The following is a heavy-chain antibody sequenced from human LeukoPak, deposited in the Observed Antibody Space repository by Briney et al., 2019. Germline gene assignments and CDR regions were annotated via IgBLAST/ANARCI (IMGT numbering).Heavy chain of an antibody. CDR1: GYTFSSFD. D-gene: IGHD1/OR15-1a*01. CDR2: MNTNSGNT. V-gene: IGHV1-8*02. CDR3: GRIAINANNGMDV. Sequence: VASVKVSCKTSGYTFSSFDINWVRQATGQGLEWMGWMNTNSGNTGYAQKFQGRITMTRNISISTAYMELSSLRTEDTAVYYCGRIAINANNGMDVWGQGTTVTVSS. J-gene: IGHJ6*02.